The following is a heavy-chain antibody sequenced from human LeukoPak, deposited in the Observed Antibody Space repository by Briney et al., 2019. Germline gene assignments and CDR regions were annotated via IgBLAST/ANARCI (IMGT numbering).Heavy chain of an antibody. CDR2: ISGSGGST. CDR3: AKELDSSGYFDY. J-gene: IGHJ4*02. V-gene: IGHV3-23*01. D-gene: IGHD3-22*01. Sequence: PGRSLRLSCVASGFTFSTYGMHWVRQAPGKGLEWVSGISGSGGSTYHADSVKGRFTISRDNSKNTLYLQMNSLRAEDTAVYYCAKELDSSGYFDYWGQGTLVTVSS. CDR1: GFTFSTYG.